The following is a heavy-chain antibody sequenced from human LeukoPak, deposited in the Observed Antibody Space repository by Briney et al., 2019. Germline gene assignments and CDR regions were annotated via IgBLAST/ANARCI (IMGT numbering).Heavy chain of an antibody. CDR2: IYYSGST. D-gene: IGHD4-17*01. CDR3: ASANYGDYGDAFDI. Sequence: SETLSLTCTVSSGSISSGGYYWSWIRQHPGKGLEWIGYIYYSGSTYYNPSLKSRVTISVDTSKNQFSLKLSSVTAADTAVYYCASANYGDYGDAFDIWGQGTMVTVSS. J-gene: IGHJ3*02. CDR1: SGSISSGGYY. V-gene: IGHV4-31*03.